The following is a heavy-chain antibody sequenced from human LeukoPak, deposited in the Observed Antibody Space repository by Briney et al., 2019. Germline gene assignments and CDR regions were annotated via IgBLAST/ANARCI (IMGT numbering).Heavy chain of an antibody. Sequence: PGGSLRLSCAASGFTYSNYDMHWVRQGPGGGLEWVSAIGIADDTHYADSAKGRFTISRENARNSLYLQINSLRDGGTAVYYCVRGRIRVSGIDAFDIWGQGTVVTVSS. CDR3: VRGRIRVSGIDAFDI. CDR1: GFTYSNYD. CDR2: IGIADDT. V-gene: IGHV3-13*01. J-gene: IGHJ3*02. D-gene: IGHD5/OR15-5a*01.